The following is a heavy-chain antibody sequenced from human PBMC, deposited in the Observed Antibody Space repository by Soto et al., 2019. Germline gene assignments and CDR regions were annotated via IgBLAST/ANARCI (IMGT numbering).Heavy chain of an antibody. CDR1: GLNVTNTY. Sequence: PGGSLRLSCAVSGLNVTNTYMSWVRQAPGKGLEWVSVIYRGFSTFYADSVKGRFTVSRDDSKNTVSLQMNSLRAEDTAVYYCARDRSDSSRDDSFDIWGQGTMVTVSS. J-gene: IGHJ3*02. D-gene: IGHD6-6*01. CDR2: IYRGFST. CDR3: ARDRSDSSRDDSFDI. V-gene: IGHV3-53*01.